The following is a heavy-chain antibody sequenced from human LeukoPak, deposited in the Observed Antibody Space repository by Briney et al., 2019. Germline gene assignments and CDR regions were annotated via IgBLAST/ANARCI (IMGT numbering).Heavy chain of an antibody. J-gene: IGHJ3*02. V-gene: IGHV4-39*07. CDR3: ARFKRGGYDAFDI. D-gene: IGHD3-16*01. CDR2: IYYSGST. Sequence: SETLSLTCTVSGGSISSSSYYWGWLRQPPGKGLEWVGSIYYSGSTYYNPSLKSRVTMSLDASKNQFSLELNSVTPADTAVYYCARFKRGGYDAFDIWGQGTMVTVSS. CDR1: GGSISSSSYY.